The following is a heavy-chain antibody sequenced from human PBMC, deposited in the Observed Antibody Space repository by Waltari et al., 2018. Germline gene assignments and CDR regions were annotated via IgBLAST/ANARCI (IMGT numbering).Heavy chain of an antibody. J-gene: IGHJ4*02. Sequence: QVQLQESGPGLVKPSQTLSLTCTVSGGSISSGGYYWSWIRQHPGKGLEGIGYIYHNGSTSYNPSLKSRVTISVDRSKNQFSLKLSSVTAADTAVYYCARNRKGSPHGLLRDPGTEYYFDYWGQGTLVTVSS. V-gene: IGHV4-31*03. CDR2: IYHNGST. CDR3: ARNRKGSPHGLLRDPGTEYYFDY. CDR1: GGSISSGGYY. D-gene: IGHD2-15*01.